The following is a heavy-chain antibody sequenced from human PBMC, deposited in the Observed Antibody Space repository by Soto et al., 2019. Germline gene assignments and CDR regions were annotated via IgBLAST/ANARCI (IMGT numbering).Heavy chain of an antibody. CDR3: ARGGYCSSTSCYTSWFDP. Sequence: SETLSLTCAVYGGSFSGYYWSWIRQPPGKGLEWIGEINHSGSTNYNPSLKSRVTISVDTSKNQFSLKLSSVTAADTAVYYCARGGYCSSTSCYTSWFDPWGQGTMVTVYS. V-gene: IGHV4-34*01. J-gene: IGHJ5*02. CDR1: GGSFSGYY. CDR2: INHSGST. D-gene: IGHD2-2*02.